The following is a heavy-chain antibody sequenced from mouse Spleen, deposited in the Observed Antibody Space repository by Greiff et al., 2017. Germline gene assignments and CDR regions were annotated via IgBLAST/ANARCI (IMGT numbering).Heavy chain of an antibody. J-gene: IGHJ2*01. CDR1: GYAFSSSW. CDR3: ARGYEYFDY. CDR2: IYPGDGDT. Sequence: VQLQQSGPELVKPGASVKISCKASGYAFSSSWMNWVKQRPGKGLEWIGRIYPGDGDTNYNGKFKGKATLTADKSSSTAYMQLSSLTSEDSAVYFCARGYEYFDYWGQGTTLTVSS. D-gene: IGHD2-2*01. V-gene: IGHV1-82*01.